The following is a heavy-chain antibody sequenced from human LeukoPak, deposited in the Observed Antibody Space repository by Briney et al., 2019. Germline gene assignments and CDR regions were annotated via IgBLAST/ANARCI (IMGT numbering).Heavy chain of an antibody. D-gene: IGHD6-13*01. CDR2: ISYDGGLQ. Sequence: GGSLRLSCAASGFSFNSYTMHWVRQSPDKGLEWVAVISYDGGLQFYGDSVKGRFIISRDNSRNTLYLQMNTLRAEDTAVYYCVRDSYTREWHEIDADLWGQGTLVTVSS. CDR1: GFSFNSYT. V-gene: IGHV3-30-3*01. CDR3: VRDSYTREWHEIDADL. J-gene: IGHJ5*02.